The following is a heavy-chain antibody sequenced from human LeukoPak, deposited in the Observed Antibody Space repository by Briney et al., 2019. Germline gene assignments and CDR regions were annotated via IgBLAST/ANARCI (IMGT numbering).Heavy chain of an antibody. D-gene: IGHD2-21*01. Sequence: GASVKVSCKASGYTFTSNYIHWVRQAPGQGLEWMGMIYPRDGSTSYAQKFQGRVTVTRDTSTSTVHMELSGLRSEDTAVYYCARGESISVDYWGQGTLVTVSS. CDR2: IYPRDGST. CDR1: GYTFTSNY. CDR3: ARGESISVDY. J-gene: IGHJ4*02. V-gene: IGHV1-46*01.